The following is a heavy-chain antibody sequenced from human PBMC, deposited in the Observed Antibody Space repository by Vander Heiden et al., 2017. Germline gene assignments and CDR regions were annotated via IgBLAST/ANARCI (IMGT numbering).Heavy chain of an antibody. J-gene: IGHJ3*02. D-gene: IGHD5-12*01. CDR3: ARWAKDPDSGYDFNDAFDI. CDR2: IWYDGSNK. V-gene: IGHV3-33*01. CDR1: GFTFSSYG. Sequence: QVQLVESGGGVVQPGRSLRLSCAAPGFTFSSYGMHCVRQAPGKGLEWVAVIWYDGSNKYYADSVKGRFTISRDNSKNTLYLQMNSLRAEDTAVYYCARWAKDPDSGYDFNDAFDIWGQGTMVTVSS.